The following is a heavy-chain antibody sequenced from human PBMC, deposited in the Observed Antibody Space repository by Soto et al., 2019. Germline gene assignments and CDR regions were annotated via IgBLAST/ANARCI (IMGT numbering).Heavy chain of an antibody. CDR3: ARDRLPYCTNGVCPYAFDI. CDR2: INAGNGNT. V-gene: IGHV1-3*01. J-gene: IGHJ3*02. D-gene: IGHD2-8*01. Sequence: GASVKVSCKASGYTFTSYAMHWVRQAPGQRLEWMGWINAGNGNTKYSQKFQGRVTITRDTSASTAYMELSSLRSEDTAVYYCARDRLPYCTNGVCPYAFDIWGQGTMVTVSS. CDR1: GYTFTSYA.